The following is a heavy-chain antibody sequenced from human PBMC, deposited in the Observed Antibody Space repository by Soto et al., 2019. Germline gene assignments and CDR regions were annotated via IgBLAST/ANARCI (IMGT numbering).Heavy chain of an antibody. CDR2: VYHSGAT. J-gene: IGHJ3*01. Sequence: SETLSLTCSVSGGSTSSYYWNWIRQPPGKGLEWIGYVYHSGATNYDPSLKSRVTMSVDTSKNEFSLNLSSVTAADTAVYYCAKWCGGCNAFDACGQGIKVTVSS. CDR1: GGSTSSYY. V-gene: IGHV4-59*01. CDR3: AKWCGGCNAFDA. D-gene: IGHD3-10*01.